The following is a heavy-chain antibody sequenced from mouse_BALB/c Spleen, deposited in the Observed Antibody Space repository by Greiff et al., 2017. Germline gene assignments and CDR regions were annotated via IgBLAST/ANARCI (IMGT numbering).Heavy chain of an antibody. CDR2: ISTYYGNT. D-gene: IGHD1-1*01. CDR1: SYTFTDYA. CDR3: AREGDYYGSNWDGGRFAY. V-gene: IGHV1-67*01. Sequence: VQLQQSGPELVRPGVSVKISCKGSSYTFTDYAMHWVKQSHAKSLEWIGVISTYYGNTNYNQKFKGKATMTVDKSSSTAYMELARLTSEDSAVYYCAREGDYYGSNWDGGRFAYWGQGTLVTVSA. J-gene: IGHJ3*01.